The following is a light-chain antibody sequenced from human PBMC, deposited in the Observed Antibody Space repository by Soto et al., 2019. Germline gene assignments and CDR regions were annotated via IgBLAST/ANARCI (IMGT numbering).Light chain of an antibody. CDR3: QQFNYSPWT. CDR1: QSLSSSF. V-gene: IGKV3-20*01. J-gene: IGKJ1*01. Sequence: ELVLTQSPCTLSLSPGERATLSCRASQSLSSSFLAWYQQAPGQAPRLLIYGASSRATGIPDRFSGSGSGTDFTLTISRLEPEDFAVYYCQQFNYSPWTFGQGTKGISN. CDR2: GAS.